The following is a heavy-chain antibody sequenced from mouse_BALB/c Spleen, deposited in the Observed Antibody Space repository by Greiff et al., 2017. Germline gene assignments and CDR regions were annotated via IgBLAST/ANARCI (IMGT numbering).Heavy chain of an antibody. V-gene: IGHV5-6-3*01. CDR3: ARDRYYYGSTYWYFDV. CDR1: GFTFSSYG. CDR2: INSNGGST. Sequence: EVKVVESGGGLVQPGGSLKLSCAASGFTFSSYGMSWVRQTPDKRLELVATINSNGGSTYYPDSVKGRFTISRDNAKNTLYLQMSSLKSEDTAMYYCARDRYYYGSTYWYFDVWGAGTTVTVSS. J-gene: IGHJ1*01. D-gene: IGHD1-1*01.